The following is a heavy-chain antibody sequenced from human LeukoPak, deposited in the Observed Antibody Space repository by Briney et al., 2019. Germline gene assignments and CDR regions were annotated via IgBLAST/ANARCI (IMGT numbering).Heavy chain of an antibody. CDR2: FDPEDGET. Sequence: ASVKVSCKVSGYTLTELSMHWVRQAPGKGLEWMGGFDPEDGETIYAQKFQGRVTMTRNTSISTAYMELSSLRSEDTAVYYCARGPIRITIFGRPHASYYYYYGVDVWGQGTTVTVSS. CDR3: ARGPIRITIFGRPHASYYYYYGVDV. J-gene: IGHJ6*02. CDR1: GYTLTELS. D-gene: IGHD3-3*01. V-gene: IGHV1-24*01.